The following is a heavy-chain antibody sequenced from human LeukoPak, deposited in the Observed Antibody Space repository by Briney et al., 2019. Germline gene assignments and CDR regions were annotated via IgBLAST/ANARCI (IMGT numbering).Heavy chain of an antibody. V-gene: IGHV1-18*01. D-gene: IGHD2-2*01. CDR3: ARDAYYRYCSSTSCLGWFDP. J-gene: IGHJ5*02. Sequence: ASVKVSCKASGYTFTSYGIGWVRQAPGQGLEWMGWISAYNGNTNYAQKLQGRVTMTTDTSTSTAYMELRSLRSDDTAVYYCARDAYYRYCSSTSCLGWFDPWGQGTLVTVSS. CDR2: ISAYNGNT. CDR1: GYTFTSYG.